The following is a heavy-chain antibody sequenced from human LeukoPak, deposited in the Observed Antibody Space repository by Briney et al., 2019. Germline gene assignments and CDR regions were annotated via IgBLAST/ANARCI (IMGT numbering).Heavy chain of an antibody. Sequence: GGALRLSCVASRFTLDDYAMHGVRPAPRKGLEGVSLISLDGGSTYYPDSVWGRFTTPRKNSKKSLYLQMNSLRAEDTALYSCAKDSSKGYCSGGSCYACDCWGQGTLVTVSS. CDR3: AKDSSKGYCSGGSCYACDC. J-gene: IGHJ4*02. D-gene: IGHD2-15*01. CDR2: ISLDGGST. CDR1: RFTLDDYA. V-gene: IGHV3-43D*03.